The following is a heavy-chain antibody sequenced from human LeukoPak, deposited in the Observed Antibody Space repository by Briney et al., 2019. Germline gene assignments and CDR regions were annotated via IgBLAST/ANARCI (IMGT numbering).Heavy chain of an antibody. CDR3: ARGLTYYYDSSGYYNY. D-gene: IGHD3-22*01. CDR1: GYTFTGYY. V-gene: IGHV1-2*02. J-gene: IGHJ4*02. CDR2: INPNSGGT. Sequence: ASVKVSCKASGYTFTGYYMHWVRQAPGQGREWMGWINPNSGGTNYAQKSQGRVTMTRDTSISTAYMELSRLRSYDTAVYYCARGLTYYYDSSGYYNYWGQGTLVTVSS.